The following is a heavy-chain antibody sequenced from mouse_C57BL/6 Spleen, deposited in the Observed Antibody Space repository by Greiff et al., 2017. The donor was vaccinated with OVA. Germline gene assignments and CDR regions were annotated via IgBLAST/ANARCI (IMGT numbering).Heavy chain of an antibody. CDR3: ARGIYSEYYYAMDY. CDR1: GYTFTDYY. J-gene: IGHJ4*01. D-gene: IGHD2-1*01. V-gene: IGHV1-26*01. Sequence: VQLQQSGPELVKPGASVKISCKASGYTFTDYYMNWVKQSHGKSLEWIGDINPNNGGTSYNQKFKGKATLTVDKSSSTAYMELRSLTSEDSAVYYCARGIYSEYYYAMDYWGQGTSVTVSS. CDR2: INPNNGGT.